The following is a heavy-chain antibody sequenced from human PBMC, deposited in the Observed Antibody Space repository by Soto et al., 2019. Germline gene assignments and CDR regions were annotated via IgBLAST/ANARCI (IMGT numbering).Heavy chain of an antibody. CDR2: ISYDGSNK. Sequence: GGSLRLSCAASGFTFSSYGMHWVRQAPGKGLEWVVVISYDGSNKYYADSVKGRFTISRDNSKNTLYLQMNSLRAEDTAVYYCAKERRPNWFDPWGQGTLVTVAS. V-gene: IGHV3-30*18. CDR3: AKERRPNWFDP. CDR1: GFTFSSYG. J-gene: IGHJ5*02.